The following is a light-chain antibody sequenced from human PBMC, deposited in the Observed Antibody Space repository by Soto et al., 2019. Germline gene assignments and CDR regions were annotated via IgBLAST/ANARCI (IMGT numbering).Light chain of an antibody. CDR1: QRVLYSSNNKNY. V-gene: IGKV4-1*01. CDR2: WAS. J-gene: IGKJ2*01. Sequence: DIVMTQSPDSLAVSLGERATINCKSSQRVLYSSNNKNYLAWYQQKPGQPPKLLIYWASLRESGVPDRFSGSGSGTDFTLTISSLQAEDVAVYYCQQYDTPPYTFGQGTKLEIK. CDR3: QQYDTPPYT.